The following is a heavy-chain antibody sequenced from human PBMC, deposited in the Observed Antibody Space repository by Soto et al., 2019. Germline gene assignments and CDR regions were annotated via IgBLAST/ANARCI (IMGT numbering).Heavy chain of an antibody. J-gene: IGHJ4*02. CDR1: RGSISSRTYY. CDR3: ARLSEYTFWEN. V-gene: IGHV4-39*02. Sequence: QLRLQESGPELVKPSETLSLACTVSRGSISSRTYYWGWIRQPPGKGLEWIGSYSYTGSTYYSPTLKSRVTISVDTSKNHFSLTLSSVTAADTAVYYRARLSEYTFWENWRQGTLVTVSS. D-gene: IGHD3-3*01. CDR2: YSYTGST.